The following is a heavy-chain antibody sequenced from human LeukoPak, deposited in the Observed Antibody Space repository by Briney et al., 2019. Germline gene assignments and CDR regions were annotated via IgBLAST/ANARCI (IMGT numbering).Heavy chain of an antibody. J-gene: IGHJ4*02. CDR2: ISSSSSYT. Sequence: GGSLRLSCAASGFTFSDYYMSWIRQAPGKGLEWVSYISSSSSYTNYADSVKGRFTISRDNAKNSLYLQVNSLRAEDTAVYYCARVSGWEFDYWGQGTLVTVSS. CDR1: GFTFSDYY. D-gene: IGHD6-19*01. CDR3: ARVSGWEFDY. V-gene: IGHV3-11*06.